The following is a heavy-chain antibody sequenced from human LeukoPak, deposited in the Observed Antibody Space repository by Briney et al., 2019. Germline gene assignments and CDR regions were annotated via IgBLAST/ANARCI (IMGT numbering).Heavy chain of an antibody. CDR1: GGSISSGDYY. D-gene: IGHD2-2*02. Sequence: SQTLSLTCTVSGGSISSGDYYWSWIRQPPGKGLEWIGYIYYSGSTYYNPSLKSRVTISVDTSKNQFSLKLSSVTAADTAVYYCARVRGVVPATISPDAANWYFDLWGRGTLVTVSS. CDR3: ARVRGVVPATISPDAANWYFDL. J-gene: IGHJ2*01. CDR2: IYYSGST. V-gene: IGHV4-30-4*01.